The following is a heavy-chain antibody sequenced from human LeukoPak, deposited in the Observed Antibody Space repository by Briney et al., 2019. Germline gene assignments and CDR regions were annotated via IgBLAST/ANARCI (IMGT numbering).Heavy chain of an antibody. CDR3: AVGPHHYFDS. CDR2: ISYSGST. V-gene: IGHV4-31*03. CDR1: GGSVKSGGYY. J-gene: IGHJ4*02. Sequence: SQTLSLTCTVSGGSVKSGGYYWSWIRQHPGKGLEWIGYISYSGSTYYNPSLKSRLTISLDTSKNQFSLRLSSVNAADAAVYFCAVGPHHYFDSWGQGTLVTVSS.